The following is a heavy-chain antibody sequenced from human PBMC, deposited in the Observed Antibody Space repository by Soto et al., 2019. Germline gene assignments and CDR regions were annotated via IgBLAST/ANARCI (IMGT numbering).Heavy chain of an antibody. CDR2: IYYSGST. CDR1: RGSVSGGSYY. D-gene: IGHD6-13*01. Sequence: SETLSLTCTVSRGSVSGGSYYWSSIRQPPGKGLEWSGYIYYSGSTTYNPSIKSRVTISVDTSKNQYSLKLSSVTAADTAVYYCARELFAAAGYGMDVWGQGTTVTVSS. V-gene: IGHV4-61*01. CDR3: ARELFAAAGYGMDV. J-gene: IGHJ6*02.